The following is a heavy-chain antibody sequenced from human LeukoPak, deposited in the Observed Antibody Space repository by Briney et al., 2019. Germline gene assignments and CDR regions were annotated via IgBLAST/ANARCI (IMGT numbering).Heavy chain of an antibody. CDR3: ARERDIAAAGTWGFDY. D-gene: IGHD6-13*01. CDR1: GYTFTSYY. Sequence: GASVKVSCKASGYTFTSYYMHWVRQAPGQGLEWMGIINPSGGSTSYAQKFQDRVTMTRDTSTSTVYMELSSLASEDTAVYYCARERDIAAAGTWGFDYWGQGTLVTVSS. J-gene: IGHJ4*02. V-gene: IGHV1-46*01. CDR2: INPSGGST.